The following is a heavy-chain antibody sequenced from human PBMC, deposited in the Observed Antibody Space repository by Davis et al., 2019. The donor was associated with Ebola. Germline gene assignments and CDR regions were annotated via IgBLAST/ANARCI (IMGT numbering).Heavy chain of an antibody. J-gene: IGHJ4*02. V-gene: IGHV1-18*01. Sequence: ASVKVSCKASGYRFTGYYIHWVRQAPGQGLEWMGWISAYNGNTDYAQKFQGRVTMTTDTSTSTAYMELRSLSSDDTAVYYCARGGFGGNSDFDFWGQGTLVTVSS. D-gene: IGHD4-23*01. CDR3: ARGGFGGNSDFDF. CDR1: GYRFTGYY. CDR2: ISAYNGNT.